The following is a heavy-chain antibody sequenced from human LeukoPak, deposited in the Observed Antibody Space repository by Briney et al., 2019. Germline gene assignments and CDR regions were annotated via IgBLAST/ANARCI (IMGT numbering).Heavy chain of an antibody. V-gene: IGHV4-4*07. CDR1: GGSISSYY. CDR3: ARDRFGGSYHGDFDY. Sequence: SETLSLTCTVSGGSISSYYWSWIRQPAGKGLEWIGRIYTSGSTNYNPSLKSRLTMSVDTSKNQFSLKLSSVTAADTAVYYCARDRFGGSYHGDFDYWGQGTLVTVSS. CDR2: IYTSGST. D-gene: IGHD1-26*01. J-gene: IGHJ4*02.